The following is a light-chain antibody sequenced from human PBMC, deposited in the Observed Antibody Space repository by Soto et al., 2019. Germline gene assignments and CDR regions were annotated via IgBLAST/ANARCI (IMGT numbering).Light chain of an antibody. J-gene: IGLJ2*01. Sequence: QSALTQPASVSGSPGQSITISCIGTSSDIGNYNLVSWYQQHPGKAPKLMIYEGSQRPSGVSSRFSGSKSGNTASLTISGLQAEDEADYYCCSYAGSSIVVFGGGTKVTVL. CDR1: SSDIGNYNL. CDR2: EGS. V-gene: IGLV2-23*01. CDR3: CSYAGSSIVV.